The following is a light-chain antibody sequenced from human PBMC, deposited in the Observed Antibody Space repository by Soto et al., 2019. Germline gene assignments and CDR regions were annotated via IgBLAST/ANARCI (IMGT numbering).Light chain of an antibody. Sequence: QSALTQPASVSGPPGQSITISCTGTSSDVGGYNHVSWYQQHPGKAPKLIIYEVSNRPSGVSNRFSGSKSGNTASLTISGLQAEDEADYYCTSYTTSITWVFGGGTKLTVL. CDR3: TSYTTSITWV. V-gene: IGLV2-14*01. CDR1: SSDVGGYNH. CDR2: EVS. J-gene: IGLJ3*02.